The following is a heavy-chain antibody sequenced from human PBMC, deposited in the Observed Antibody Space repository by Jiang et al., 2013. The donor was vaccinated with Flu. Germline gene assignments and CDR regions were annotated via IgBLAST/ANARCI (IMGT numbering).Heavy chain of an antibody. CDR2: GST. J-gene: IGHJ4*02. D-gene: IGHD1-26*01. Sequence: GSTSYAQKFQGRVTMTRDTSTSTVYMELSSLRSEDTAVYYCARAIPGANPFDYWGQGTLVTVSS. CDR3: ARAIPGANPFDY. V-gene: IGHV1-46*01.